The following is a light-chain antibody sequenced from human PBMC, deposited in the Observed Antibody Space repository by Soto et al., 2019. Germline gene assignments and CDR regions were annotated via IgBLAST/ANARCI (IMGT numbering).Light chain of an antibody. CDR1: QTIMTY. V-gene: IGKV1-5*03. Sequence: DIQMTQSPSSLSASVGDEVTITFRASQTIMTYLNWYQQKPGKAPNLLIYKASSLETGVPSRFSGSGSGTEFTLTISSLQPDDFASYHCQQYKSYWTFGQGTKVDIK. J-gene: IGKJ1*01. CDR2: KAS. CDR3: QQYKSYWT.